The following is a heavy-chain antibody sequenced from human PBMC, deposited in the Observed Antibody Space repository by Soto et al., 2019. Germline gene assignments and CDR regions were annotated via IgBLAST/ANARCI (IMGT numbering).Heavy chain of an antibody. J-gene: IGHJ3*02. D-gene: IGHD7-27*01. CDR1: GGTFSSYA. Sequence: QVQLVQSGAEVKKPGSSVKVSCKASGGTFSSYAISWVRQAPGQGLEWVGGIIPIFGTANYAQKFQGRVRIPSDESPSPADMEPSSPRSEDTAVYYGAIGTGAGGAFEICGQGTMVTVSS. V-gene: IGHV1-69*05. CDR2: IIPIFGTA. CDR3: AIGTGAGGAFEI.